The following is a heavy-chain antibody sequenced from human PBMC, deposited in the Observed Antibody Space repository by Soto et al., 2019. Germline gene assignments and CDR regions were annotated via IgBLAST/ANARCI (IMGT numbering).Heavy chain of an antibody. CDR1: GYAFTSYG. Sequence: GASVKVSCKASGYAFTSYGISWVRQAPGQGLEWMGWISAYNGNTNYAQKLQGRVTMTTDTSTSTAYMELRSLRSDDTAVYYCAREREVVVAVLDAFDIWGQGTMVTVSS. D-gene: IGHD2-15*01. CDR2: ISAYNGNT. CDR3: AREREVVVAVLDAFDI. V-gene: IGHV1-18*01. J-gene: IGHJ3*02.